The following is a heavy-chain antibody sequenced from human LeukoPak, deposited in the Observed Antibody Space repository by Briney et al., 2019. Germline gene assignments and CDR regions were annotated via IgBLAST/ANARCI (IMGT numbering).Heavy chain of an antibody. Sequence: SETLSLTCAVYGGSFSGYYWSWIRQPPGKGLEWIGEINHSGSTNYNPSLKSRVAISVDTSMNQFSLKLSSVTAADTAVYYCARGRHYYGSGSYYWWGQGTLVTVSS. J-gene: IGHJ4*02. D-gene: IGHD3-10*01. CDR1: GGSFSGYY. V-gene: IGHV4-34*01. CDR3: ARGRHYYGSGSYYW. CDR2: INHSGST.